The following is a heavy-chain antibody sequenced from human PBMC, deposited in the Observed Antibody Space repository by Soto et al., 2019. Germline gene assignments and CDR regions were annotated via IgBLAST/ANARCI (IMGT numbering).Heavy chain of an antibody. J-gene: IGHJ6*03. CDR2: IRSKPNTDAT. CDR1: GFTFSDSA. Sequence: EVQLVESGGGLVQPGGSLKLSCAASGFTFSDSAMHWVRQASGKGLEWVGRIRSKPNTDATAYAASVKGRFTISSDDSKNTAYLQMNSLKTEDTAVYYCTRHVDCSGGSCYSGYYYYMDVWGKGTTVTVSS. V-gene: IGHV3-73*01. D-gene: IGHD2-15*01. CDR3: TRHVDCSGGSCYSGYYYYMDV.